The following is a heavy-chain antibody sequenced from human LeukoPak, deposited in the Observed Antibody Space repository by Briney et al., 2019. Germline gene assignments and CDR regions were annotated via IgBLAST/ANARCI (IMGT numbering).Heavy chain of an antibody. CDR1: GYRFASYW. V-gene: IGHV5-10-1*01. J-gene: IGHJ3*02. Sequence: GESLKISCKGSGYRFASYWISWVRQMPGKGLEWMGRIDPSDSRTNYSPSFQGHVTISGDKSISTAYLQWSSLKASDTAMYYCARQYHYDSSGYPYAFEIWGPGTLVTVSS. CDR2: IDPSDSRT. D-gene: IGHD3-22*01. CDR3: ARQYHYDSSGYPYAFEI.